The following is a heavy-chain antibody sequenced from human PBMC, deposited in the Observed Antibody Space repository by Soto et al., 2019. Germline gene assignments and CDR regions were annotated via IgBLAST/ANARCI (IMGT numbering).Heavy chain of an antibody. CDR3: AREVVIAAAEGWFDP. CDR2: INPSGGST. Sequence: QVQLVQSGAEVKKPGASVKVSCKASGYTFTSYYMHWVRQAPGQGLEWMGIINPSGGSTSYAQKCQGRVTMARDTSTSTVYMELSSLRSEDTAVYYCAREVVIAAAEGWFDPWGQGTLVTVSS. J-gene: IGHJ5*02. V-gene: IGHV1-46*03. CDR1: GYTFTSYY. D-gene: IGHD6-13*01.